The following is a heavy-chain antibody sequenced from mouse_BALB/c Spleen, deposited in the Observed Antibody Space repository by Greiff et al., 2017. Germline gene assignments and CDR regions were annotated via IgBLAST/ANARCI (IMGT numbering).Heavy chain of an antibody. CDR3: ARSRSRGDYFDG. CDR1: GYAFTNYL. J-gene: IGHJ2*01. Sequence: VQLQQSGAELVRPGTSVKVSCKASGYAFTNYLIEWVKQRPGQGLEWIGVINPGSGGTNYNEKFKGKATLTADKSSSTAYMQLSSLTSDDSAVYFCARSRSRGDYFDGWGQGTTLTVSS. CDR2: INPGSGGT. V-gene: IGHV1-54*01.